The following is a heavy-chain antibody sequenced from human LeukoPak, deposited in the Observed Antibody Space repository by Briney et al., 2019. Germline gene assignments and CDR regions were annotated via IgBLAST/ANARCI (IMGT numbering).Heavy chain of an antibody. J-gene: IGHJ6*04. D-gene: IGHD3-10*02. CDR1: GFTFSDYG. Sequence: PEGSLRLSCAASGFTFSDYGMDWVRQAPGKGLEWVSYISSSGSTIYYADSVKGRFTISRDNAKNSLYLQMNSLRAEDTAVYYCAELGITMIGGVWGKGTTVTISS. V-gene: IGHV3-48*03. CDR3: AELGITMIGGV. CDR2: ISSSGSTI.